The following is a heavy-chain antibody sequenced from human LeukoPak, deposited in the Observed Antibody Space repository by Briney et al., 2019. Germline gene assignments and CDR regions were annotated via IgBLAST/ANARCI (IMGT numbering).Heavy chain of an antibody. J-gene: IGHJ4*02. CDR3: AKDGTYYYDSSGYPPLD. D-gene: IGHD3-22*01. V-gene: IGHV3-30*02. Sequence: GGSLRLSCAASGFTFSSYGMHWFRQAPGKGLEWVAFIRYDGSNKYYADSVKGRFTISRDNSKNTLYLQMNSLRAEDTAVYYCAKDGTYYYDSSGYPPLDWGQGTLVTVSS. CDR1: GFTFSSYG. CDR2: IRYDGSNK.